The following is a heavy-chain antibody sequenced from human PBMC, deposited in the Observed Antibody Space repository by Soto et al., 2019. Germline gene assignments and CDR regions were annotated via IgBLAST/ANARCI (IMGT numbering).Heavy chain of an antibody. Sequence: GGSLRLSCAASGFTFSSYSMNWVRQAPGKGLEWVSYISSSSSTIYYADSVKGRFTISRDNSKNTLYLQMNSLRAEDTAVYYCAKCNGGYYYYYYMDVWGKGTTVTVSS. CDR2: ISSSSSTI. J-gene: IGHJ6*03. CDR1: GFTFSSYS. V-gene: IGHV3-48*01. D-gene: IGHD2-8*01. CDR3: AKCNGGYYYYYYMDV.